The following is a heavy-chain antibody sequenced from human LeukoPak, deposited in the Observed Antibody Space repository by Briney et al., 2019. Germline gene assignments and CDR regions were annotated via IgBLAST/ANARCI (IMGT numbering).Heavy chain of an antibody. CDR3: ARVRDRSSYFYDLDY. CDR2: IHYSGST. V-gene: IGHV4-59*01. J-gene: IGHJ4*02. Sequence: SETLSLTCTVSGGSIISYYWSWIWDPLGKGLEWIGCIHYSGSTHYNHSIKSRVTISVDTSKNQFSLKLSSVTAADTAVYYCARVRDRSSYFYDLDYWGQGTLVTVSS. CDR1: GGSIISYY. D-gene: IGHD3-22*01.